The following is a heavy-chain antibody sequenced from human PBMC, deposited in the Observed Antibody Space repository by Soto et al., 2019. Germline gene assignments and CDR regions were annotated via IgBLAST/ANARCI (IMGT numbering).Heavy chain of an antibody. Sequence: SETLSLTCAVYGGSFSGYYWTWIRQPPGTGLEWIGEINHSGSTNYNPSLKSRVTISVDTSRNQFSLKLTSVTAADTAVYYCARDPPDGDSYFDYWGQGTLVTVSS. CDR2: INHSGST. D-gene: IGHD4-17*01. V-gene: IGHV4-34*01. J-gene: IGHJ4*02. CDR3: ARDPPDGDSYFDY. CDR1: GGSFSGYY.